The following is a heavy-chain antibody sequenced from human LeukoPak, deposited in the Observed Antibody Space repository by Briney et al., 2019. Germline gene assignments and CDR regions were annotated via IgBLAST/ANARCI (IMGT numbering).Heavy chain of an antibody. J-gene: IGHJ4*02. D-gene: IGHD6-19*01. CDR3: ARDSSGWYYTLDY. Sequence: GGSLRLSCAASGFTFSSYAMSWVRQAPGKGLEWVSAISGSGGSTYYADSVKGRFTISRDNSKNTLYLQMNSLRAEDTAVYYCARDSSGWYYTLDYWGQGTLVTVSS. CDR2: ISGSGGST. CDR1: GFTFSSYA. V-gene: IGHV3-23*01.